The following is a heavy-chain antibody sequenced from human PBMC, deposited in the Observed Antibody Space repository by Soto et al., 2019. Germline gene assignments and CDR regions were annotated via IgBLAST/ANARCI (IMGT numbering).Heavy chain of an antibody. J-gene: IGHJ6*02. CDR2: ISGSGSST. V-gene: IGHV3-23*01. CDR1: GFTFSSYS. CDR3: AKRIMAGPYYYYGMDV. Sequence: PGGSLRLSCAASGFTFSSYSMNWVRQAPGKGLEWVSAISGSGSSTYYADSVKGRFTISRDNSKNTLYLQMNSLRAEDTAVYYCAKRIMAGPYYYYGMDVWGQGTTVTVSS. D-gene: IGHD6-19*01.